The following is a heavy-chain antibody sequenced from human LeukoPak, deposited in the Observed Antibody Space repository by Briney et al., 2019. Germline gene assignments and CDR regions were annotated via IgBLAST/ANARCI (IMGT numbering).Heavy chain of an antibody. V-gene: IGHV4-34*01. Sequence: SETLSLTCTVSGGSISSYYWSWIRQPPGKGLEWIGEINHSGSTNYNPSLKSRVTISVDTSKNQFSLKLSSVTAADTAVYYCARGGPPYYYDSSGYYYDHYFDYWGQGTLVTVSS. CDR2: INHSGST. J-gene: IGHJ4*02. CDR3: ARGGPPYYYDSSGYYYDHYFDY. D-gene: IGHD3-22*01. CDR1: GGSISSYY.